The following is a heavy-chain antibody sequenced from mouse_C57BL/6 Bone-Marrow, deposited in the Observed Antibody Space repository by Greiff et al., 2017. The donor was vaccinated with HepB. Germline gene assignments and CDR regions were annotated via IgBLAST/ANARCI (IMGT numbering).Heavy chain of an antibody. Sequence: QVQLKESGAELARPGASVKLSCKASGYTFTSYGISWVKQRTGQGLEWIGEIYPRSGNTYYNEKFKGKATLTADKSSSTAYMELRSLTSEDSAVYFCASEYSNYGAMDYWGQGTSVTVSS. V-gene: IGHV1-81*01. D-gene: IGHD2-5*01. CDR1: GYTFTSYG. CDR3: ASEYSNYGAMDY. J-gene: IGHJ4*01. CDR2: IYPRSGNT.